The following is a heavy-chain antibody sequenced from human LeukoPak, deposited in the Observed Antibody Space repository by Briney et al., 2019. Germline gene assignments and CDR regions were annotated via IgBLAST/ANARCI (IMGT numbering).Heavy chain of an antibody. Sequence: PGGSLRLSCAVSGFTFSSYGMHWVRQAPGKGLEWVAVISYDGSNRYYADSVKGRFTISRDTSKNTLYLQMNSLRAEDTAVYYCAKDRDTMIVVVNLDYWGQGTLVTVSS. J-gene: IGHJ4*02. CDR1: GFTFSSYG. V-gene: IGHV3-30*18. CDR2: ISYDGSNR. CDR3: AKDRDTMIVVVNLDY. D-gene: IGHD3-22*01.